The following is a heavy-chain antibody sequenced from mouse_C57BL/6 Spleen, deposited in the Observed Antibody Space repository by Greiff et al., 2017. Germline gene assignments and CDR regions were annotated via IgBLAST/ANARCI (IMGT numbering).Heavy chain of an antibody. CDR2: ISYDGSN. CDR3: ARGGAYFDY. Sequence: EVKLQESGPGLVKPSQSLSLTCSVPGYSITSGYYWNWIRPFPGNKLEWMGYISYDGSNNYNPSLKNRIPITRDTSKNQFCRKLNAVTTEYTATYYCARGGAYFDYWGQGTTLTVAS. CDR1: GYSITSGYY. V-gene: IGHV3-6*01. J-gene: IGHJ2*01.